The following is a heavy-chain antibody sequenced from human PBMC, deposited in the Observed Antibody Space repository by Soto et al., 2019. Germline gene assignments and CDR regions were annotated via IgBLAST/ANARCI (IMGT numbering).Heavy chain of an antibody. V-gene: IGHV4-61*01. CDR1: GGSVSSGSYY. CDR3: AADRKPLTLYYYDYYGMDV. D-gene: IGHD3-16*02. CDR2: IYYSGST. J-gene: IGHJ6*02. Sequence: SSETLSLTCTASGGSVSSGSYYWSWIRQPPGKGLEWIGYIYYSGSTNYNPSLKSRVTISVDTSKNQFSLKLSSVTAADTAVYYCAADRKPLTLYYYDYYGMDVWGQGTTVTVSS.